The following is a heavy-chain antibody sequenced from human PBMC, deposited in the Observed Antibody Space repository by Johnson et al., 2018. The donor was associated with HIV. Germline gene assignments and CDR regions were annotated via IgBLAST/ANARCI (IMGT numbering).Heavy chain of an antibody. CDR1: GFTFSSYA. V-gene: IGHV3-13*01. J-gene: IGHJ3*02. CDR2: LGTAGDT. Sequence: VQLVESGGGVVQPGRSLRLSCAASGFTFSSYAMHWVRQATGKGLEWVSGLGTAGDTYYAGSFKGRLTISSEDAKNSLYLQMNSLKTDDTAVYYCTTAARVIVVVIANGGDAFDIWGQGTMVTVSS. D-gene: IGHD2-21*01. CDR3: TTAARVIVVVIANGGDAFDI.